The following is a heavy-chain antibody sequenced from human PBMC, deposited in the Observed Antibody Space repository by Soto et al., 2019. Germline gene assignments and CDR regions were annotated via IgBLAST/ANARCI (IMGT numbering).Heavy chain of an antibody. V-gene: IGHV4-4*02. Sequence: QVQLQESGPGLVKPSGTLSLTCAVSGGSISSSNWWSWVRQPPGKGLEWIGEIYHSGSTNYNPSLKSRVTXXVXKXXNQFSLKLRSVTAADTAVYYCARSSMIVGGNWFDPWGQGTLVTVSS. CDR2: IYHSGST. D-gene: IGHD3-22*01. CDR1: GGSISSSNW. J-gene: IGHJ5*02. CDR3: ARSSMIVGGNWFDP.